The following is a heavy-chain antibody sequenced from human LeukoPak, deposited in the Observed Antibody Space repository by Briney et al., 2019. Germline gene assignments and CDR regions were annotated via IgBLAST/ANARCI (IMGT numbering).Heavy chain of an antibody. D-gene: IGHD5-12*01. J-gene: IGHJ4*02. CDR1: GGTFSSYA. V-gene: IGHV1-69*04. CDR2: IIPILGIA. CDR3: ATVQLGYSGYESSDY. Sequence: SVKVSCKASGGTFSSYAISWVRQAPGQGLEWMGRIIPILGIANYAQKFQGRVTITADKSTSTAYMELSSLRSEDTAVYYCATVQLGYSGYESSDYWGQGTLVTVSS.